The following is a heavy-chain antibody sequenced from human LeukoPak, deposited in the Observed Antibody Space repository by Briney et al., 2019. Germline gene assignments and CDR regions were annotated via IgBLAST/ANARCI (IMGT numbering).Heavy chain of an antibody. D-gene: IGHD2-2*01. Sequence: SETLSLTCAVYGGSFSGYYWSWIRQPPGKGLEWIGEINHSGSTNYNPSLKSRVTISVDTSKNQFSLKLSSVTAADTAVYYCARHKRVNCSSTSCSMGGYYYYYMDVWGKGTTVTVSS. CDR3: ARHKRVNCSSTSCSMGGYYYYYMDV. J-gene: IGHJ6*03. CDR2: INHSGST. CDR1: GGSFSGYY. V-gene: IGHV4-34*01.